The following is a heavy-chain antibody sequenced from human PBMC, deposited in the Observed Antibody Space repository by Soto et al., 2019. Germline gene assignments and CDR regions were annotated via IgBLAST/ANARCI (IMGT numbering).Heavy chain of an antibody. CDR2: ISGSGGST. D-gene: IGHD6-13*01. CDR1: GFTFSNYT. V-gene: IGHV3-23*04. J-gene: IGHJ4*02. Sequence: VRLVESGGGVVQPGRSLRLSCAASGFTFSNYTMHWVRQAPGKGLEWVSAISGSGGSTYYADSVKGRFTISRDNSKNTLYLQMNSLRAEDTAVYYCATTFLYSSSWPFFDYWGQGTLVTVSS. CDR3: ATTFLYSSSWPFFDY.